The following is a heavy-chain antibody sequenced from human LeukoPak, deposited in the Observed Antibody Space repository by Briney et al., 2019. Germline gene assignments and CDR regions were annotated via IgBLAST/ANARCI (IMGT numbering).Heavy chain of an antibody. CDR2: INPSGGST. CDR1: GYTFTSYY. V-gene: IGHV1-46*01. Sequence: ASVKVSCKASGYTFTSYYMHWVRQAPGQGLEWMGIINPSGGSTSYAQKFQGRVTMTRDMSTSTVYMELSSLGSEDTAVYYCARVGYSGYETPNYRSNWFDPWGQGTLVTVSS. D-gene: IGHD5-12*01. J-gene: IGHJ5*02. CDR3: ARVGYSGYETPNYRSNWFDP.